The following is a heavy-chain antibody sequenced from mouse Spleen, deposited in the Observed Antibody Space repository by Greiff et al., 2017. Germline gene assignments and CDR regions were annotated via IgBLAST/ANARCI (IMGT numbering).Heavy chain of an antibody. V-gene: IGHV1-81*01. Sequence: VQLQQSGAELARPGASVKLSCKASGYTFTSYGISWVKQSTGQGLEWIGEIYPRSGNTYYNEKFKGKATLTADKSSSTAYMELRSLTSEDSAVYFCARKDYGSRDWYFDVWGAGTTVTVSS. D-gene: IGHD1-1*01. CDR3: ARKDYGSRDWYFDV. CDR1: GYTFTSYG. J-gene: IGHJ1*01. CDR2: IYPRSGNT.